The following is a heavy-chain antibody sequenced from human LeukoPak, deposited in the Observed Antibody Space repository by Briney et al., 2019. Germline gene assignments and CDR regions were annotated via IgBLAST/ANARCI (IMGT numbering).Heavy chain of an antibody. V-gene: IGHV3-21*01. CDR2: ISSSSSYL. D-gene: IGHD5-12*01. Sequence: PGGSLRLSCAASGFTFSSYSMNWVRQAPGKGLEWVSSISSSSSYLYYADSVKGRFTISRDNAKNSLYLQMNSLRAEDTAVYYCARANSGYLRGGFDYWGQGTLVTVSS. J-gene: IGHJ4*02. CDR3: ARANSGYLRGGFDY. CDR1: GFTFSSYS.